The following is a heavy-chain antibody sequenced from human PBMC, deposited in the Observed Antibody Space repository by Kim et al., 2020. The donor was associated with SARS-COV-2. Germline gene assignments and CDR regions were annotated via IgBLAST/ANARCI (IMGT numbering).Heavy chain of an antibody. Sequence: SVKVSCKASGGTFSSYAISWVRQAPGQGLEWMGEIIPIFGTANYAQKFQGRVTITADESTSTAYMELSSLRSEDTAVYYCARGLSGATTFWDYGMDVWGQGTTVTVSS. CDR1: GGTFSSYA. J-gene: IGHJ6*02. CDR3: ARGLSGATTFWDYGMDV. V-gene: IGHV1-69*13. CDR2: IIPIFGTA. D-gene: IGHD1-26*01.